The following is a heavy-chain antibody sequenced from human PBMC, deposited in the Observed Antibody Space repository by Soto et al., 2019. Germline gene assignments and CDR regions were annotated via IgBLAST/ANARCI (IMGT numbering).Heavy chain of an antibody. Sequence: GGSLRLSCAASGFTFSSYGMHWVRQAPGKGLEWVAVISYDGSNKYYADSVKGRFTISRDNSKNTLYLQMNSLRAEDKTVYYCAKRMYYDFWSGLDPWGQGTLVTVSS. CDR3: AKRMYYDFWSGLDP. D-gene: IGHD3-3*01. J-gene: IGHJ5*02. CDR1: GFTFSSYG. V-gene: IGHV3-30*18. CDR2: ISYDGSNK.